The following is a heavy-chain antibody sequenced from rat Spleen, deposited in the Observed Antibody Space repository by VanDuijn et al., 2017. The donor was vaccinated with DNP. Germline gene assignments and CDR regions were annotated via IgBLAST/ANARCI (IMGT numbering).Heavy chain of an antibody. CDR1: GFTLSDYY. Sequence: EVQLVESGGGFVQPGGSLKLSCAASGFTLSDYYMAWVRQAPTKGLEWVAYISYDGGSTYSGDSVKGRFTISRDIAKNTLYLQMSSLRSEDMATYYCARHVLPLRVWDYWGPGTMVTVSS. CDR2: ISYDGGST. CDR3: ARHVLPLRVWDY. J-gene: IGHJ1*01. V-gene: IGHV5-22*01. D-gene: IGHD1-6*01.